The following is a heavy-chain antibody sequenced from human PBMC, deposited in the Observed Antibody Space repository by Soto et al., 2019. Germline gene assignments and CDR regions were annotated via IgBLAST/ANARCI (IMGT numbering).Heavy chain of an antibody. Sequence: QVQLVQSGAEVKKPGASVKVSCKASGYTFTSYGISWVRQAPGQGLEWMGWISAYNGNTNYAQKLQGRVIMTRDTXTXXADMELRSLRSDDPAVYYCARDHGSGKTLGRWEDSWGQGTLVTVSS. CDR2: ISAYNGNT. D-gene: IGHD3-10*01. CDR3: ARDHGSGKTLGRWEDS. V-gene: IGHV1-18*01. CDR1: GYTFTSYG. J-gene: IGHJ4*02.